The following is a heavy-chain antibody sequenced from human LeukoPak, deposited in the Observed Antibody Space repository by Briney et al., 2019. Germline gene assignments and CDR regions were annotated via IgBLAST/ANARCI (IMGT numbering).Heavy chain of an antibody. Sequence: GGSLRLSCAASGFTFSSYSMNWVRQAPGKGLEWVSYISSSSSTIYYADSVKGRFTISRDNAKNSLYLQMNSLRYEDTAVYYCARPNGDAFDIWGQGTMVTVSS. J-gene: IGHJ3*02. CDR1: GFTFSSYS. CDR3: ARPNGDAFDI. D-gene: IGHD2-8*01. CDR2: ISSSSSTI. V-gene: IGHV3-48*02.